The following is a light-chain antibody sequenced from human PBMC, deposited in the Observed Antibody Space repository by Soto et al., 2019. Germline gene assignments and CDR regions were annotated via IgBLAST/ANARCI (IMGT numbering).Light chain of an antibody. CDR2: EVT. V-gene: IGLV2-14*01. Sequence: QSALTQPASVSGSPGQSITIFCTGTSSDVGAYKFVSWYRHHPGRAPQVMISEVTNRPSGVSSRFSGSKSGNTASLTISGLQPEDEGDYYCSSYSSTSTPWVFGGGTKVTVL. CDR1: SSDVGAYKF. CDR3: SSYSSTSTPWV. J-gene: IGLJ3*02.